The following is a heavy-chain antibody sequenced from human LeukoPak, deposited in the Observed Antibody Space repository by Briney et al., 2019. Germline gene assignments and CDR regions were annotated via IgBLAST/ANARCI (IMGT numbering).Heavy chain of an antibody. V-gene: IGHV4-4*02. CDR2: IYHSGST. CDR1: GGSISGSDW. D-gene: IGHD6-19*01. J-gene: IGHJ4*02. Sequence: SETLSLTCAVSGGSISGSDWWSWVRQPPGKGLEWIGEIYHSGSTYYNPSLKSRVTISVDRSKNQFSLKLSSVTAADTAVYYCARGIAVAGDYYFDYWGQGTLVTVSS. CDR3: ARGIAVAGDYYFDY.